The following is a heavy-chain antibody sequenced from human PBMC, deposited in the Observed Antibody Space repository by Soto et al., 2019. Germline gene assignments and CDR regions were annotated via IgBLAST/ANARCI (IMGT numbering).Heavy chain of an antibody. J-gene: IGHJ3*02. D-gene: IGHD3-16*01. Sequence: RVSLRLSCVASGFPFSSYAMSWVRQTPGKGLEWVSGISGSGGRTYYADSVKGRFTISRDNSNNTLSLQMNILRVEDTAVYFCANGGYYPLFDIWGQGTVVTVSS. CDR1: GFPFSSYA. CDR3: ANGGYYPLFDI. V-gene: IGHV3-23*01. CDR2: ISGSGGRT.